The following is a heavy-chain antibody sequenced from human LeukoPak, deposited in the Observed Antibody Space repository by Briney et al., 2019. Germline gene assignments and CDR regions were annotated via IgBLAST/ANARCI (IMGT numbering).Heavy chain of an antibody. CDR3: AKDYCSSTSCYYFDY. J-gene: IGHJ4*02. CDR1: GFTFSNYE. D-gene: IGHD2-2*01. CDR2: ISGSGGST. Sequence: GGSLRLSCAASGFTFSNYEMHWVRQAPGKGLEWVSAISGSGGSTYYADSVKGRFTISRDNSKNTLYLQMNSLRAEDTAVYYCAKDYCSSTSCYYFDYWGQGTLVTVSS. V-gene: IGHV3-23*01.